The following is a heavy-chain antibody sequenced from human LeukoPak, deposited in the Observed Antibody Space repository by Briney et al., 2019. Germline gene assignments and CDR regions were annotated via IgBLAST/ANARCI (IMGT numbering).Heavy chain of an antibody. D-gene: IGHD4-23*01. CDR1: GGSISSNY. Sequence: SETLSLTCTVSGGSISSNYWSWIRQPPGQGMGWVGFIYYSGGTNYNPSPKSRVTISVYTSKNQFSLKLSSMTAADTAVYYCARWGFNSGYGLDDNWGQGTLVAVSS. CDR3: ARWGFNSGYGLDDN. V-gene: IGHV4-59*12. CDR2: IYYSGGT. J-gene: IGHJ4*02.